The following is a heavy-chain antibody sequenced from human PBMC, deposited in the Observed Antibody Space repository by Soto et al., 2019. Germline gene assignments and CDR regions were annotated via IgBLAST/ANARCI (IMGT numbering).Heavy chain of an antibody. CDR3: ATRDTMVRGAPPEGY. D-gene: IGHD3-10*01. CDR2: ISSSGSTI. J-gene: IGHJ4*02. Sequence: GGSLRLSCAASGFTFSDYYMSWIRQAPGKGLEWVSYISSSGSTIYYADSVKGRFTISRDNAKNSLYLQMNSLRAEDTAVYYCATRDTMVRGAPPEGYWGQGTLVTVSS. V-gene: IGHV3-11*01. CDR1: GFTFSDYY.